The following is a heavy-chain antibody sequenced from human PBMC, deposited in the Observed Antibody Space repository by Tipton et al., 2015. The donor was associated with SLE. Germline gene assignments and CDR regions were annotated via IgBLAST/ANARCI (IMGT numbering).Heavy chain of an antibody. Sequence: SLRLSCAASGFTFNNYGMHWVRQAPGKGLEWVAFIRFDGSNKYYADSVKGRFTISRDNSKNTLYLQMNSLRAEDTAVYYCAKDLVQIGDFWEAMDVWGQGTTVTVSS. CDR2: IRFDGSNK. J-gene: IGHJ6*02. CDR3: AKDLVQIGDFWEAMDV. CDR1: GFTFNNYG. V-gene: IGHV3-30*02. D-gene: IGHD3-3*01.